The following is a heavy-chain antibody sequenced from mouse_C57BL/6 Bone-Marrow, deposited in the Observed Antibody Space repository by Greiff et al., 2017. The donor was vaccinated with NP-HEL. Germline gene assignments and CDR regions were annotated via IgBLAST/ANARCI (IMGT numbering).Heavy chain of an antibody. V-gene: IGHV1-55*01. J-gene: IGHJ4*01. CDR2: IYPGSGSP. CDR3: ARGQNYRGMDY. CDR1: GYTFTSYW. D-gene: IGHD2-14*01. Sequence: QVQLQQPGAELVKPGASVKMSCKASGYTFTSYWITWVKQRPGQGLEWIGDIYPGSGSPNYNEKFKSKATLTVDTSSSTAYMQLSSLTSEDSAVYYCARGQNYRGMDYWGQGTSVTVSS.